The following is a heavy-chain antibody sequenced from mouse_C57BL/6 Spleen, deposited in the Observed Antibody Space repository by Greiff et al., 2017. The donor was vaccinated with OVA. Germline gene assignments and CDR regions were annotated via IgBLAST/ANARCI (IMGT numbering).Heavy chain of an antibody. Sequence: VKLQQPGAELVKPGASVKMSCKASGYTFTSYWITWVKQRPGQGLEWIGDIYPGSGSTNYNEKFKSKATLTVDTSSSTAYMQLSSLTSEDSAVYYCARRGLLRLSMDYWGQGTSVTVSS. CDR2: IYPGSGST. J-gene: IGHJ4*01. CDR1: GYTFTSYW. V-gene: IGHV1-55*01. CDR3: ARRGLLRLSMDY. D-gene: IGHD2-3*01.